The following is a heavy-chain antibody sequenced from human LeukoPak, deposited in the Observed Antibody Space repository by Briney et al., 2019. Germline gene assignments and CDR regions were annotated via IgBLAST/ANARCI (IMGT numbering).Heavy chain of an antibody. J-gene: IGHJ6*03. CDR3: ARDPATAAIYYYYYMDV. CDR2: INPSGGST. CDR1: GYTFTSYD. V-gene: IGHV1-46*01. Sequence: ASVKVSCKASGYTFTSYDINWVRQATGQGLEWMGIINPSGGSTSYAQKFQGRVTMTRDTSTSTVYMELSSLRSEDTAVYYCARDPATAAIYYYYYMDVWGKGTTVTVSS. D-gene: IGHD2-2*02.